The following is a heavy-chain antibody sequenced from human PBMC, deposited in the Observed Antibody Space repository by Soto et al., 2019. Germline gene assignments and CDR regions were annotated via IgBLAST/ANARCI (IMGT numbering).Heavy chain of an antibody. J-gene: IGHJ4*02. CDR2: ISSSSSTI. D-gene: IGHD3-22*01. Sequence: GGSLRLSCAASGFTFSSYSMNWVRQAPGKGLEWVSYISSSSSTIYYADSVKGRFTISRDNAKNSLYLQMNTLRAEDTAVYYCASQSSAYDSSDPNDYWGQGTLVTVSS. CDR1: GFTFSSYS. V-gene: IGHV3-48*01. CDR3: ASQSSAYDSSDPNDY.